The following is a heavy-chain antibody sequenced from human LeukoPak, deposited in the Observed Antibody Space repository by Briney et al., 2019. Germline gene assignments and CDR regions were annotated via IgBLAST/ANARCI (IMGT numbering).Heavy chain of an antibody. V-gene: IGHV1-18*01. CDR1: GYAFTSYG. CDR2: ISAYNGNT. D-gene: IGHD1-26*01. J-gene: IGHJ4*02. CDR3: ATAGIVGATGGVDY. Sequence: ASVKVSCKASGYAFTSYGISWVRQAPGQGLEWMGWISAYNGNTNYAQKFQGRVTMTEDTSTDTAYMELSSLRSEDTAVYYCATAGIVGATGGVDYWGQGTLVTVSS.